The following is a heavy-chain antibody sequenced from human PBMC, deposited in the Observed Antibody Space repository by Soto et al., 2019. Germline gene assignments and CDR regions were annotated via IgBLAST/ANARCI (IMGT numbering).Heavy chain of an antibody. V-gene: IGHV1-24*01. J-gene: IGHJ4*02. CDR3: ATPIAARKPYDY. D-gene: IGHD6-6*01. CDR1: GYTLTELS. Sequence: ASVKVSCKVSGYTLTELSMHWVRQAPGKGLEWMGGFDPEDGETIYAQKFQGRVTMTEDTSTDTAYMELSNLRSEDTAVYYCATPIAARKPYDYWGQGTLVTVSS. CDR2: FDPEDGET.